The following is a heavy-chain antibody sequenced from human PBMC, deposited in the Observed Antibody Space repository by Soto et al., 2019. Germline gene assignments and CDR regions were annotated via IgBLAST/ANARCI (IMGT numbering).Heavy chain of an antibody. CDR2: ISAYNGNT. J-gene: IGHJ3*02. Sequence: ASVKVSCKASGYTFTSYGISWVRQAPGQGLEWMGWISAYNGNTNYAQKLQGRVTMTTDTSTSTAYMELRSLRSDDTAVYYCARDRNYYYDSSGYYRPDAFDIWGQGTMVTVSS. D-gene: IGHD3-22*01. V-gene: IGHV1-18*01. CDR3: ARDRNYYYDSSGYYRPDAFDI. CDR1: GYTFTSYG.